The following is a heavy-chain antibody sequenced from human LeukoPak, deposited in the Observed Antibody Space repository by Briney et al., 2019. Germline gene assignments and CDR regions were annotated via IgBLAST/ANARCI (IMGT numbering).Heavy chain of an antibody. CDR3: ARAHDWLGTMP. D-gene: IGHD3-10*01. CDR1: GGSFSGYY. J-gene: IGHJ5*02. Sequence: PSETLSLTCAVYGGSFSGYYWSWIRQPPGKGLEWIGEINHSGSTNYNPSLMSRVNISADTSKNQFSLKLSSVTAADTAVYYCARAHDWLGTMPWGQGTLVTVSS. CDR2: INHSGST. V-gene: IGHV4-34*01.